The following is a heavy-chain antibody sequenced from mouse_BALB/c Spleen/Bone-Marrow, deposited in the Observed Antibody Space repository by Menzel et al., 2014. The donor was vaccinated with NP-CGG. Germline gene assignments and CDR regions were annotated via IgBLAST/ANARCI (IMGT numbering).Heavy chain of an antibody. CDR3: ARDVGYGNYFVY. J-gene: IGHJ3*01. D-gene: IGHD2-10*02. CDR2: SRNKAKHYTT. CDR1: GFTFSDFY. Sequence: DVQPVESGGGLVQPGDSLRLSCATSGFTFSDFYMEWVRQPPGKRLEWIAASRNKAKHYTTEYSASVKGRFIVSRDTSQSILYLQMNALRAEDTAIYYCARDVGYGNYFVYWGQGTLVTVSA. V-gene: IGHV7-1*02.